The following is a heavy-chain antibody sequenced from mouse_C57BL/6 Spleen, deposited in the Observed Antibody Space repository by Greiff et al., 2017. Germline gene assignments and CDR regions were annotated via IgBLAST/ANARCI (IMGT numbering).Heavy chain of an antibody. CDR1: GYTFTDYY. D-gene: IGHD2-12*01. V-gene: IGHV1-26*01. CDR2: INPNNGGT. J-gene: IGHJ4*01. Sequence: EVQLQQSGPELVKPGASVKISCKASGYTFTDYYMNWVKQSHGKSLEWIGDINPNNGGTSYNQKFKGKATLTVDKSSSTAYMELRSLTSEDSAVYYCASSDIVRGYYYAMDYWGQGTSLTVSS. CDR3: ASSDIVRGYYYAMDY.